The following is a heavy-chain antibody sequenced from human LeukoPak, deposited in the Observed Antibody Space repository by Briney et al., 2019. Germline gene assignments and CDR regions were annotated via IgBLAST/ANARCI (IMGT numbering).Heavy chain of an antibody. D-gene: IGHD6-6*01. V-gene: IGHV3-33*01. CDR1: GFIFSNYV. CDR2: IWYDGSND. CDR3: ARVFAPCDDSSAPSY. Sequence: GGSLRLSCAPSGFIFSNYVMHWVRQAPGKGLDWVALIWYDGSNDYYAGSVKGRFTISRDNSKSTLYLQLNSLRAEDTAVYYCARVFAPCDDSSAPSYWGQGTLVTVSS. J-gene: IGHJ4*02.